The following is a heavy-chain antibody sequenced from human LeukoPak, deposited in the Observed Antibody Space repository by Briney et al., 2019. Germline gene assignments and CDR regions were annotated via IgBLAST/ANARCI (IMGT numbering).Heavy chain of an antibody. CDR2: IYYSGST. D-gene: IGHD2-8*01. CDR1: GGSISSSSYY. V-gene: IGHV4-39*07. Sequence: SETLSLTCTVSGGSISSSSYYWGWIRQPPGKGLEWIGSIYYSGSTYYNPSLKSRVTISVDTSKNQFSLKLSSVTAADTAVYYCAREAGGVPVHAFDIWGQGTMVTVSS. CDR3: AREAGGVPVHAFDI. J-gene: IGHJ3*02.